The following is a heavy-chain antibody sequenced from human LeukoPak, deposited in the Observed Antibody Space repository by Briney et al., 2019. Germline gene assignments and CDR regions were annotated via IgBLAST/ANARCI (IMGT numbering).Heavy chain of an antibody. CDR2: IYYSGIT. J-gene: IGHJ5*02. CDR3: ARYTGDSNGHNWFDP. Sequence: SETLSLTCTVSVGSISRGDYYCSWIRQPPGKGLEWIGYIYYSGITYYNPSLKSRVTISVDTSKNQFSLKLSSVTAADTAVYHCARYTGDSNGHNWFDPCGQGTLVTVSS. D-gene: IGHD2-8*01. V-gene: IGHV4-30-4*08. CDR1: VGSISRGDYY.